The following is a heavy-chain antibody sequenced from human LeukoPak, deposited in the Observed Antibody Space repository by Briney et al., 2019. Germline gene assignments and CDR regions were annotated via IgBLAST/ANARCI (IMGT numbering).Heavy chain of an antibody. V-gene: IGHV4-31*03. Sequence: SQTLSLTCTVSGGSISSGGYYWSWIRQHPGKGLEWIGYIYYSGSTYYNPSLKSRVTMSVDTSKNQFSLKLSSVTAADTAVYYCARYDPVAGTGYYFDYWGQGTLVTVSS. CDR3: ARYDPVAGTGYYFDY. CDR2: IYYSGST. J-gene: IGHJ4*02. D-gene: IGHD6-19*01. CDR1: GGSISSGGYY.